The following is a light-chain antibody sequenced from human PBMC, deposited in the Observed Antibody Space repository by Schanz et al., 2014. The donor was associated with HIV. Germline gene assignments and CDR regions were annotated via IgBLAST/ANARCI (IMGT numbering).Light chain of an antibody. CDR2: DVS. CDR1: SSDIGGYNY. CDR3: GSYTSSNTPWM. Sequence: QSVLTQPASVSGSPGQSITISCTGTSSDIGGYNYVSWYQQHPGKAPKLVIYDVSNRPSGISIRFSGSKSGNTASLTISGLQADDEADYYCGSYTSSNTPWMFGGGTKVTVL. V-gene: IGLV2-14*03. J-gene: IGLJ3*02.